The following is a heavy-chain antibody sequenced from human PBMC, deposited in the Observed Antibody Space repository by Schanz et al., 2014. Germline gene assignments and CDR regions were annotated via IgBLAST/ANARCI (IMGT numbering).Heavy chain of an antibody. Sequence: QVQLVQSGSELKKPGASVKVSCKASGYTFTNYAINWVRQAPGQGLEWMGIINPSAGSTHYAQRFRGRVTMTRDTSTSTVYLEISRLRSEDTAMYYCARDPLTGVERFDFWGQGTRVTVST. CDR2: INPSAGST. CDR1: GYTFTNYA. CDR3: ARDPLTGVERFDF. D-gene: IGHD7-27*01. J-gene: IGHJ4*02. V-gene: IGHV1-46*01.